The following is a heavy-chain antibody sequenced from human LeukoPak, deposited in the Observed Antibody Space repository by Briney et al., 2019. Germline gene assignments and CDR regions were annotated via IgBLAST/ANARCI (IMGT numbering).Heavy chain of an antibody. D-gene: IGHD1-26*01. CDR2: INHSGST. V-gene: IGHV4-34*01. Sequence: SETLSLTCTVSGGSISSYYWSWNRQPPGKGLEWIGEINHSGSTNYNPSLKSRVTISVDTSKNQFSLKLSSVTAADTAVYYCARPGSYYYYGMDVWGQGTTVTVSS. CDR3: ARPGSYYYYGMDV. J-gene: IGHJ6*02. CDR1: GGSISSYY.